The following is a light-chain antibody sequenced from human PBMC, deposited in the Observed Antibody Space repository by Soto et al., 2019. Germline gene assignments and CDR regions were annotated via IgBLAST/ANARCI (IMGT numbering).Light chain of an antibody. CDR1: SSDVGAYDF. J-gene: IGLJ1*01. CDR3: SSYTSSSTRV. CDR2: EVS. Sequence: QAVLTQPASVSGSPGHSITISCNGTSSDVGAYDFVSRYQQHPDKAPKLMIYEVSNRPSGVSNRFSGSKSVNTATLTISGLQAEDEADYYCSSYTSSSTRVFGTGTKVTVL. V-gene: IGLV2-14*03.